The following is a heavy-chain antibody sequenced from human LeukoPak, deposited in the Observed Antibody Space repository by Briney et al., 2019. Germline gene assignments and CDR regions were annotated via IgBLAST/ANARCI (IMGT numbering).Heavy chain of an antibody. D-gene: IGHD6-19*01. CDR3: AKRSQAVAGLEYFQH. Sequence: GGSLTLSCAASGFTFSSYGMHWVRQAPGKGLEWVAVISYDGSNKYYADSVKGRFTISRDNSKNTLYLQMNSLRAEDTAVYYCAKRSQAVAGLEYFQHWGQGTLVTVSS. J-gene: IGHJ1*01. CDR2: ISYDGSNK. CDR1: GFTFSSYG. V-gene: IGHV3-30*18.